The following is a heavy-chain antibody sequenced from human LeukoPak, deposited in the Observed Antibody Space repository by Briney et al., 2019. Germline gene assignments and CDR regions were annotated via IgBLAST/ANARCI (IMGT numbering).Heavy chain of an antibody. CDR1: GGSISSYY. Sequence: SETLSLTCTVSGGSISSYYWSWVRQPAGKGLEWIGRIYTSGNTNYNPSLKGRVTMSVDTSKNQFSLKLSSVTAADTAVYYCAGLDYGDYDTPPYFDYWGQGTLVTVPS. J-gene: IGHJ4*02. CDR3: AGLDYGDYDTPPYFDY. CDR2: IYTSGNT. V-gene: IGHV4-4*07. D-gene: IGHD4-17*01.